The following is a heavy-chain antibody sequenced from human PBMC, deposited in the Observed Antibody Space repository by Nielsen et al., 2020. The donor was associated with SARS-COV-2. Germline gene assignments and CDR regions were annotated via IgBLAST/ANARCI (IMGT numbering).Heavy chain of an antibody. CDR3: ARDLLEQWLGYYYYYMDV. J-gene: IGHJ6*03. D-gene: IGHD6-19*01. CDR2: ISSSSSYI. CDR1: GFTFSSYS. V-gene: IGHV3-21*01. Sequence: GESLKISCAASGFTFSSYSMNWVRQAPGKGLEWVSSISSSSSYIYYADSVKGRFTISRDNAKNSLYLQMNSLRAEDTAVYYCARDLLEQWLGYYYYYMDVWGKGTTVTVSS.